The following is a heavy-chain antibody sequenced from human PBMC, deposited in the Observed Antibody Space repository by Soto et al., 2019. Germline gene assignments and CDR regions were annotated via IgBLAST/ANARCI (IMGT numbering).Heavy chain of an antibody. V-gene: IGHV1-18*01. CDR1: GYTFTSYG. Sequence: ASVKVSCKASGYTFTSYGISWVRQAPGQGLEWMGWISAYNGNTNYAQKLQGRVTMTTDTSTSTAYMELRSLRSEDTAVYYCARDRADIVVVPAATGYWGQGTLGTGAS. CDR3: ARDRADIVVVPAATGY. J-gene: IGHJ4*02. D-gene: IGHD2-2*01. CDR2: ISAYNGNT.